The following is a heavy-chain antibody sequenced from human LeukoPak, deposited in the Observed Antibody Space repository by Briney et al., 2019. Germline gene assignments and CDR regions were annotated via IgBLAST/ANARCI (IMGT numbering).Heavy chain of an antibody. J-gene: IGHJ4*02. CDR2: IYYSGSA. CDR3: ARAYCSSTSCSRLGYFNY. Sequence: SETLSLTCTVSGGSINSGDYYWSWIRQPPGKGLEWIGYIYYSGSAYYNPSLKSRVTISVDTSKNQFSLKLSSVTATDTAVYYCARAYCSSTSCSRLGYFNYWGQGTLVTVSS. CDR1: GGSINSGDYY. V-gene: IGHV4-30-4*08. D-gene: IGHD2-2*01.